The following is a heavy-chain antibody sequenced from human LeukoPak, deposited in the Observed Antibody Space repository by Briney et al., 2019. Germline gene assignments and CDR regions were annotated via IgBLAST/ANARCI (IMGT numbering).Heavy chain of an antibody. V-gene: IGHV3-23*01. CDR1: GFTFSGYA. CDR3: ARVPYSNTRLFVFDI. CDR2: ISGSGGST. J-gene: IGHJ3*02. Sequence: GGSLRLSCAASGFTFSGYAMSWVRLAPGKGLEWVSGISGSGGSTYYTDSVKGRSTISRDNSKNTLYLQMSTLSAEDTALFYCARVPYSNTRLFVFDIWGQGTMVTVSS. D-gene: IGHD3-22*01.